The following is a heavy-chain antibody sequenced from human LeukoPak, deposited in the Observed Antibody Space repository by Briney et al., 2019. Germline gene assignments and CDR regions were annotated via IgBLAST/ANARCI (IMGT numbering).Heavy chain of an antibody. J-gene: IGHJ4*02. V-gene: IGHV4-30-2*01. Sequence: KASQTLSLTCAVSGGSISSGGYSWSWIRQPPGKGLEWIGYIYHSGSTYYNPSLKSRVTISVDRSKNQFSLKLSSVTAADTAVYYCARVRGPIAVTPDYWGQGTLVTVSS. CDR3: ARVRGPIAVTPDY. CDR2: IYHSGST. D-gene: IGHD4-17*01. CDR1: GGSISSGGYS.